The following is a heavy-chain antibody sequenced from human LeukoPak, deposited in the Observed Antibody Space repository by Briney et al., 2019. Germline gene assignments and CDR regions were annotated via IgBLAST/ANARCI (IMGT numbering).Heavy chain of an antibody. CDR1: GYTFTTYA. CDR3: ARGYCSGGTCPTFIDY. J-gene: IGHJ4*02. D-gene: IGHD2-15*01. V-gene: IGHV7-4-1*02. Sequence: ASVKVSCKASGYTFTTYAMNWVRQAPGQGLEWMGWINTDTGNPTYAQGFTGRFVFSLDTSVSTAYLQISSLKAEDTAVYYCARGYCSGGTCPTFIDYWGQGTLVTVSS. CDR2: INTDTGNP.